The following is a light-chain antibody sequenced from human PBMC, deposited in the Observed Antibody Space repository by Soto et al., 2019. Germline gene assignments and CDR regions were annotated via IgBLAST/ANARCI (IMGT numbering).Light chain of an antibody. CDR3: LQHNSYPLT. CDR1: QGIRND. CDR2: AAS. Sequence: DIQMTQSPSSLSASIGDRVTITCRASQGIRNDLDWYQQKPGRAPKRLIYAASSLQSGVPSRFSGSGSGTEFTLTISSLQPEDFTTYYCLQHNSYPLTFGGGTKVEIK. V-gene: IGKV1-17*01. J-gene: IGKJ4*01.